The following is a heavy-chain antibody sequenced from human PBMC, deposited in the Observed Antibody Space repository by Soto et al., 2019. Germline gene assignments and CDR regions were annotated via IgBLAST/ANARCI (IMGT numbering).Heavy chain of an antibody. Sequence: GGSLRLSCAASGFTVSNNCMRWVRQVPGKGLVWVSRVSTDGSSSNYADSVKGRFTISRDNAKNTLYLQMNSLRAEDTAVYYCARDLYSGFDYWGQGTQVTVSS. D-gene: IGHD5-12*01. CDR1: GFTVSNNC. V-gene: IGHV3-74*01. CDR2: VSTDGSSS. CDR3: ARDLYSGFDY. J-gene: IGHJ4*02.